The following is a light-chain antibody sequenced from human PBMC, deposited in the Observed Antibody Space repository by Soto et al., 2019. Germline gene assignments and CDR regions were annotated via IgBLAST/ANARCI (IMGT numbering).Light chain of an antibody. Sequence: EIVLTQSPGTLSLSPGERATLSCRASQTVGSSFLAWFQHKPGQAPRLLIYGASTRATGFPDRFSGSGSGTDFTLTISRLEPEDFAVYYCHQYGSSQTFGQGTKVEIK. J-gene: IGKJ1*01. CDR1: QTVGSSF. CDR2: GAS. CDR3: HQYGSSQT. V-gene: IGKV3-20*01.